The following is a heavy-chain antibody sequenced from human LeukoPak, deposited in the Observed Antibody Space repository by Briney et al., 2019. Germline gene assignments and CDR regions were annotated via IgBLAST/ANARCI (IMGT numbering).Heavy chain of an antibody. CDR3: ARGGKIAGYYYFYMDV. CDR2: IKQDGSEK. Sequence: GGFLRLSCVASGFTFSTYWMSWVRQAPGKGLEWVAHIKQDGSEKYSVDSVKGRFTISRDNAKNSLSLQVNSLRAEDTAVYYCARGGKIAGYYYFYMDVWGKGTTVIVSS. D-gene: IGHD2/OR15-2a*01. J-gene: IGHJ6*03. V-gene: IGHV3-7*01. CDR1: GFTFSTYW.